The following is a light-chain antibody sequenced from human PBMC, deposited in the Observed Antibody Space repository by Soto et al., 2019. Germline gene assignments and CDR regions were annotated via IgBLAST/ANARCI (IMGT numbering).Light chain of an antibody. J-gene: IGKJ5*01. CDR1: QSVTTR. V-gene: IGKV3-20*01. CDR2: GAS. Sequence: IVLTQSPGTLSLSPGERVTLSCRASQSVTTRLAWYQHKPGRAPTLLMSGASNRASGVPVRFSGSGSGTDFTLTITRLEPEDFALYYCQQYGGSPITFGLGTRLEI. CDR3: QQYGGSPIT.